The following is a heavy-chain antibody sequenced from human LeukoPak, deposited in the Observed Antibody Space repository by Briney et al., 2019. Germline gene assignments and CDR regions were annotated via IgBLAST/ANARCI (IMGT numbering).Heavy chain of an antibody. Sequence: GGTLRLSCAASGFTFSSYWMSWVRQAPGKGLEWVANIKQDGSEKYYVDSVKGRFNISRDNAKNSLYLQMNSLRAEDTAVYDCARLSGSYADYAFDIWSQGTMVTVSS. V-gene: IGHV3-7*01. CDR1: GFTFSSYW. D-gene: IGHD1-26*01. CDR2: IKQDGSEK. J-gene: IGHJ3*02. CDR3: ARLSGSYADYAFDI.